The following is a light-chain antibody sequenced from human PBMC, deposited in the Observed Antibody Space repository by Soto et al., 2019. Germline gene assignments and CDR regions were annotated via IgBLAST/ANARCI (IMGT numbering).Light chain of an antibody. CDR2: GAS. V-gene: IGKV3-20*01. CDR3: QQYGSSPHT. CDR1: QSVSSSY. J-gene: IGKJ2*01. Sequence: EIVLTQSPGTLSLSPGERATLSCRASQSVSSSYLAWYQQKPGQAPRLLIYGASSRATGIPDRFSGSGSGTDFPLTINRLEPEDFAVYFCQQYGSSPHTFGQGTKLEIK.